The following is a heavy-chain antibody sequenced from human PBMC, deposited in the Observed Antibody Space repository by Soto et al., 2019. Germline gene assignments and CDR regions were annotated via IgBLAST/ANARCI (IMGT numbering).Heavy chain of an antibody. J-gene: IGHJ5*02. Sequence: SETLSLTCTVSCGSISSYYWSWIRQPPGKGLEWIGYIYYSGSTNYNPSLKSRVTISVDTSKNQFSLKLSSVTAADTAVYYCARRAKTYYDFWSSQGGWFDPWGQGTLVTVSS. CDR2: IYYSGST. V-gene: IGHV4-59*01. CDR1: CGSISSYY. D-gene: IGHD3-3*01. CDR3: ARRAKTYYDFWSSQGGWFDP.